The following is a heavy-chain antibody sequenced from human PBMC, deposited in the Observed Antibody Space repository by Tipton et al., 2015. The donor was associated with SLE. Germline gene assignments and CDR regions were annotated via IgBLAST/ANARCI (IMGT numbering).Heavy chain of an antibody. CDR3: ANTHCSGGSCYSVY. CDR1: GGSMSSSY. J-gene: IGHJ4*02. CDR2: IHYSGTV. Sequence: TLSLTCTVSGGSMSSSYWNWIRQSPGKGLEWIGYIHYSGTVNYSPFLKSRVTISVDTSKNQFALKVTSVTAADTAVYYCANTHCSGGSCYSVYWGQGTLVTVTS. D-gene: IGHD2-15*01. V-gene: IGHV4-59*08.